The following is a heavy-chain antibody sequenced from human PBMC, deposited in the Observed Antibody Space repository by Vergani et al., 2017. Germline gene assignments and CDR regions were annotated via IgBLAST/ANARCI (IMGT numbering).Heavy chain of an antibody. CDR1: GFTFSDYY. CDR3: ARVSRDDIVVVVAAFYFDY. CDR2: ISSSGSTI. V-gene: IGHV3-11*01. J-gene: IGHJ4*02. Sequence: QVQLVESGGGLVKPGGSLRLSCAASGFTFSDYYMSWIRQAPGKGLEWVSYISSSGSTIYYADSVKGRFTISRDNAKNSLYLQMNSLRAEDPAVYYCARVSRDDIVVVVAAFYFDYWGQGTLVTVSS. D-gene: IGHD2-15*01.